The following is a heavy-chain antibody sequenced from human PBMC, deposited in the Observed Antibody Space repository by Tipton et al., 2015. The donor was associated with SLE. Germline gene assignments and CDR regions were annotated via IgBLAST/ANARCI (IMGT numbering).Heavy chain of an antibody. D-gene: IGHD1-26*01. V-gene: IGHV3-23*01. CDR1: GFTFKNYA. CDR2: MSGSDETT. CDR3: AKPPWGAADVGRKTPHT. Sequence: SLRLSCSASGFTFKNYAMTWVRQAPGKGLEWVSTMSGSDETTYYADSVRGRFTISRDNSKNLLYLQMNSLRVEDTARYYCAKPPWGAADVGRKTPHTWGQGTLVTVSS. J-gene: IGHJ5*02.